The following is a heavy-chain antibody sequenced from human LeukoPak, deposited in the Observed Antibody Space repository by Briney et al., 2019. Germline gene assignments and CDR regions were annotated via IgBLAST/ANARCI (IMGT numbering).Heavy chain of an antibody. CDR3: ARDTGYCSSTSCVNYYYYGMDV. CDR2: IKSKTDGGTT. V-gene: IGHV3-15*07. Sequence: GGSLRLSCAASGFTFSNAWMNWVRQAPGKGLEWVGRIKSKTDGGTTDYAAPVKGRFTISRDNAKNSLYLQMNSLRAEDTAVYYCARDTGYCSSTSCVNYYYYGMDVWGQGTTVTVSS. J-gene: IGHJ6*02. CDR1: GFTFSNAW. D-gene: IGHD2-2*01.